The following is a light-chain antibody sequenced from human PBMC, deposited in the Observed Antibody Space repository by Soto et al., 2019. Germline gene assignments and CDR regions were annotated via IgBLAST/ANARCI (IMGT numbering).Light chain of an antibody. CDR1: SSVVGGYNY. J-gene: IGLJ1*01. V-gene: IGLV2-11*01. Sequence: QSALTQPRSVSGSPGQSVTISCTGTSSVVGGYNYVSWYQQHPGKAPKLMIYDVSKRPSGVPDRFSGSKSGNTASLTISGLQAEDEADYYCCSYAGSYDVLGTGTKLTVL. CDR3: CSYAGSYDV. CDR2: DVS.